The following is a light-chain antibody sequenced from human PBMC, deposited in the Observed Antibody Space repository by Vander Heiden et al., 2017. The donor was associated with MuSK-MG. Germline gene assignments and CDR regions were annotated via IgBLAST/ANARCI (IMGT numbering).Light chain of an antibody. CDR3: QQYGDYPQT. Sequence: VLTQSPGTLSLSPGERATLSCRASQSVTSGSLALYQHKPGQAPRLLIYDAFTRATGIPARFRGSGSGTDFTLTISRLEPEDFATYYCQQYGDYPQTFGQGTRLEVK. V-gene: IGKV3-20*01. J-gene: IGKJ5*01. CDR2: DAF. CDR1: QSVTSGS.